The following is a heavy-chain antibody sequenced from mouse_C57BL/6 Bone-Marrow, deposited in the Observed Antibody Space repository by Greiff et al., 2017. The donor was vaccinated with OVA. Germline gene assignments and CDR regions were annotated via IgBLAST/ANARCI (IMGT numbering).Heavy chain of an antibody. V-gene: IGHV6-6*01. CDR1: GFTFSDAW. J-gene: IGHJ2*01. CDR2: IRNKANNHAT. Sequence: EVQGVESGGGLVQPGGSMKLSCAASGFTFSDAWMDWVRQSPEKGLEWVAEIRNKANNHATYYAESVKGRFTISRDDSRSSVYQQMNSSTAEYAGIYCGTRADSTPYYFDYWGQGTTLTVSS. D-gene: IGHD3-3*01. CDR3: TRADSTPYYFDY.